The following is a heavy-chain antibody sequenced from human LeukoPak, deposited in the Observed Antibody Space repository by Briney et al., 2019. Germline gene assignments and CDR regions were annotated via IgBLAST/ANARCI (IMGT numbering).Heavy chain of an antibody. CDR3: ARETPWEVWEQEV. J-gene: IGHJ4*02. CDR1: GGSISSGDYY. D-gene: IGHD1-26*01. Sequence: SQTLSLTCTVSGGSISSGDYYWSWIRQPPGKGLEWIGYIYYSGSTYYNPSLKSRVTISVDTSKNQFSLKLSSVTAANTAVYYCARETPWEVWEQEVWGQGTLVTVSS. V-gene: IGHV4-30-4*01. CDR2: IYYSGST.